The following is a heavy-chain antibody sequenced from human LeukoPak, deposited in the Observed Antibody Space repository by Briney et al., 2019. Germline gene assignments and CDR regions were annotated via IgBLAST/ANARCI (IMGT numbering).Heavy chain of an antibody. CDR2: INHSGST. V-gene: IGHV4-34*01. D-gene: IGHD4-17*01. CDR1: GGSFSGYY. J-gene: IGHJ4*02. CDR3: ARGHDYGDSGFDY. Sequence: SETLSLTCAVYGGSFSGYYWSWIRQPPGKGLEWIGEINHSGSTNYNPSLKSRVTISVDTSKNQFSLKLSSVTAADTAVYYCARGHDYGDSGFDYWGQGTLVTVSS.